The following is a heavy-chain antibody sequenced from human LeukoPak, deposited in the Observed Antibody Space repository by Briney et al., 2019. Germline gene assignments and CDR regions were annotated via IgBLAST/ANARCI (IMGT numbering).Heavy chain of an antibody. CDR2: IYYSGST. Sequence: SETLSLTCTVSGGSISSRSYYWGWIRQPPGKGLEWIGSIYYSGSTYYNPSLKSRVTISVDTSKNQFSLKLSSVTAADTAVYYCARVRFTTRRSFDPWGQGTLVTVSS. V-gene: IGHV4-39*07. CDR1: GGSISSRSYY. D-gene: IGHD3-3*01. J-gene: IGHJ5*02. CDR3: ARVRFTTRRSFDP.